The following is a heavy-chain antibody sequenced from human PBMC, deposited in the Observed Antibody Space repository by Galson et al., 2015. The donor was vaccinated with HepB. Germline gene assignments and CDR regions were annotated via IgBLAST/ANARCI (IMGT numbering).Heavy chain of an antibody. CDR1: GFTFDDYA. CDR3: AKDGAYCGGDCYSGQVGWFDP. V-gene: IGHV3-9*01. J-gene: IGHJ5*02. D-gene: IGHD2-21*02. Sequence: SLRLSCAASGFTFDDYAMHWVRQAPGKGLEWASGFGWNRGSIAYADSVKGRFTISRDNAKNSLYLQMNSLRAEDTALYYCAKDGAYCGGDCYSGQVGWFDPWGQGTLVTVSS. CDR2: FGWNRGSI.